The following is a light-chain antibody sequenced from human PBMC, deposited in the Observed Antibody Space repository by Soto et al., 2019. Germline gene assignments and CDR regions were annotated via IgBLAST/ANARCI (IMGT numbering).Light chain of an antibody. J-gene: IGKJ4*01. Sequence: EIVITHSPHTLSVSPKERATLSCRASRSVSSNLAWYQQKPGQAPRLLIYGASTRATGIPARFSGSGSGTEFTLTISSLQSEDYGVYYCQHYSQWLPFGGGTKVDIK. CDR1: RSVSSN. CDR3: QHYSQWLP. V-gene: IGKV3-15*01. CDR2: GAS.